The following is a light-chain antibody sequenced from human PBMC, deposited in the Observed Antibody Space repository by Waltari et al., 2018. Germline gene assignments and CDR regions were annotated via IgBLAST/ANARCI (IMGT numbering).Light chain of an antibody. CDR2: GTS. J-gene: IGKJ4*01. V-gene: IGKV3-20*01. CDR1: QSITTNS. Sequence: EVVLTQSPGTLSLSPGEIATLSCRASQSITTNSLAWYQQKPGQAPRFLIYGTSSRATGIPDRFTGSGSGTDFTLTISRLEPGDFAVYYCLQYHISPLTFGGGTKVEIK. CDR3: LQYHISPLT.